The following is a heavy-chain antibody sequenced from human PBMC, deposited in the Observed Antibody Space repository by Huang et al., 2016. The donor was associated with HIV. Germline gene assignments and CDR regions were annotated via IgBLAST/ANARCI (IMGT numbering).Heavy chain of an antibody. CDR2: ISGGGDVI. CDR1: GFSFSTSS. V-gene: IGHV3-48*01. J-gene: IGHJ6*03. Sequence: DVHLVEFGGGLEQTGGSLRLSCVASGFSFSTSSMNWVRQGRGKGREWISYISGGGDVIYYADCVKGRFTVSRDNAKDSLYLVMNRLRADDTAVYYCTRDIGYSSGWYSYYYMDVWGEGTTVTVSS. CDR3: TRDIGYSSGWYSYYYMDV. D-gene: IGHD6-13*01.